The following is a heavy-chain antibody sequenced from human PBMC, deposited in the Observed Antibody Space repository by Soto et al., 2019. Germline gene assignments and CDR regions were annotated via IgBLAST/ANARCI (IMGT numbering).Heavy chain of an antibody. CDR3: ARALGYCSGGSCYSGLIGY. V-gene: IGHV1-69*13. CDR2: IIPIFGTA. D-gene: IGHD2-15*01. J-gene: IGHJ4*02. Sequence: SVKVSRKASGGTFSSYAISWVRQAPGQGLEWMGGIIPIFGTANYAQKFQGRVTITADESTSTAYMELSSLRSEDTAVYYCARALGYCSGGSCYSGLIGYWGQGTLVTVSS. CDR1: GGTFSSYA.